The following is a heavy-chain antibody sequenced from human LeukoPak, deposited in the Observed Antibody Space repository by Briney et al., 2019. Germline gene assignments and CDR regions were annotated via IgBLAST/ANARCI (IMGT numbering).Heavy chain of an antibody. CDR2: INHNGNVN. D-gene: IGHD3-16*01. CDR1: GFPFNAYW. J-gene: IGHJ6*02. CDR3: ARGGGLDV. Sequence: HPGGSLRLSCAASGFPFNAYWMTWVRQAPGKGLEWVASINHNGNVNYYVDSVKGRFTISRDNAKNSLYLQMSNLRAEDTAVYFCARGGGLDVWGQGATVTVSS. V-gene: IGHV3-7*03.